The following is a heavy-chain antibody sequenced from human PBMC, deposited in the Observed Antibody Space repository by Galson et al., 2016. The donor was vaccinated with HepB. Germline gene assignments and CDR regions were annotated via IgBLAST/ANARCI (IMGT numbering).Heavy chain of an antibody. CDR3: ARGGEAYFFRYPMDV. D-gene: IGHD2-21*01. J-gene: IGHJ6*02. Sequence: SLRLSCAASGFTFSNYAMHWVRQVPDKGLEWLAGIYYHGTQTYYPNSVKGRFTISRDNPNNTLYLQINSLRVEDTAVYYCARGGEAYFFRYPMDVWGQGTTVAVSS. V-gene: IGHV3-33*01. CDR2: IYYHGTQT. CDR1: GFTFSNYA.